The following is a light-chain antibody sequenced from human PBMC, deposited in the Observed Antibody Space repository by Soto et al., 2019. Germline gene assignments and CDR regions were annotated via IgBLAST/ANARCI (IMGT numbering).Light chain of an antibody. J-gene: IGLJ3*02. CDR2: EVS. CDR3: SSFTGTTTWV. CDR1: SNDIGGFNY. Sequence: QSALTQPPSVSGSPGQSITMFCTGTSNDIGGFNYVSWYQQHPGKAPKLIIYEVSNRPSGISNRFSGSKSANTASLTISGLQAEDEAEYYCSSFTGTTTWVFGGGTKVTVL. V-gene: IGLV2-14*01.